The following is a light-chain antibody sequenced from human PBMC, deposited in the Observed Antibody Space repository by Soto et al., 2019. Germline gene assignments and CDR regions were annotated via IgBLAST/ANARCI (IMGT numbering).Light chain of an antibody. V-gene: IGLV1-44*01. J-gene: IGLJ7*01. CDR1: SSNIGSNT. CDR3: AVWDDSLDGHAV. CDR2: NNI. Sequence: QSVLTQPPSASGTPGQRVSISCSGSSSNIGSNTVRWYQHLPGTAPRLLIYNNIQRPSGVPDRFSGSKSGTSASLAISGLQSEDEADYYCAVWDDSLDGHAVFGGDTQLTVL.